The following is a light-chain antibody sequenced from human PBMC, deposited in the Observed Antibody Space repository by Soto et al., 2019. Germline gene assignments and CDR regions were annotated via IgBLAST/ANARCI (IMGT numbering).Light chain of an antibody. V-gene: IGKV3-15*01. CDR3: HQYNNSPWT. J-gene: IGKJ1*01. CDR2: AAS. CDR1: QRVSNH. Sequence: ITRSPVALSLSPGDTATLCYRARQRVSNHFAWYQQKPGQAPRLLIYAASTRAAGVPVRFSGSGSETEFTLTIRSLQSEDFAVYYCHQYNNSPWTFGQGTKVDIK.